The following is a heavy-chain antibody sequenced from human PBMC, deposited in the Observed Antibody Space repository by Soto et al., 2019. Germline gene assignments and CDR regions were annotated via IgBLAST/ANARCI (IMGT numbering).Heavy chain of an antibody. J-gene: IGHJ3*02. CDR1: GYTFTSYG. D-gene: IGHD3-3*01. CDR3: ARVLFSMDFWSGYYKGAFDI. Sequence: ASVKVSCKASGYTFTSYGISWVRQAPGQGLEWMGWISAYNGNTNYAQKLQGRVTMTTDTSTSTAYMELRSLRSDDTAVYYCARVLFSMDFWSGYYKGAFDIWGQGTMVTVSS. V-gene: IGHV1-18*01. CDR2: ISAYNGNT.